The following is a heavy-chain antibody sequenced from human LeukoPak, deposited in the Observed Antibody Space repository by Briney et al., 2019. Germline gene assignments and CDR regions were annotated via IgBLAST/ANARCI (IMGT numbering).Heavy chain of an antibody. D-gene: IGHD3-10*01. CDR3: VAMLRGVGY. CDR2: SRNKVNNYNT. CDR1: GFTLSDHF. V-gene: IGHV3-72*01. J-gene: IGHJ4*02. Sequence: GGSLRLACAASGFTLSDHFMDWVRQAPGKGLEWVGRSRNKVNNYNTEYAASVKGRFTISRDDSNNSLYLHMSSLKTEDTAVYFCVAMLRGVGYWGQGTLVTVSS.